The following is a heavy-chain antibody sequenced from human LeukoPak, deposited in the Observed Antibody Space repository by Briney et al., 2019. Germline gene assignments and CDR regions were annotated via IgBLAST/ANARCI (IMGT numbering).Heavy chain of an antibody. D-gene: IGHD6-25*01. V-gene: IGHV4-30-4*01. CDR3: ARGPEYSSGPYFDY. J-gene: IGHJ4*02. Sequence: SETLSLTCTVSGGSISSGDYYWSWIRQPPGKGLEWIGYIYYSGSTYYNPSLKSRVTISVDTSKNQFSLKLSSVTAADTAVYYCARGPEYSSGPYFDYWGQGTLVTVSS. CDR2: IYYSGST. CDR1: GGSISSGDYY.